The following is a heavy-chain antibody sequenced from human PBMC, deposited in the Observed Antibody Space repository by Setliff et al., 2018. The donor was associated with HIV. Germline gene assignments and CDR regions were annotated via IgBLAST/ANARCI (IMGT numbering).Heavy chain of an antibody. J-gene: IGHJ4*02. CDR1: VFTFNNYG. V-gene: IGHV3-30*02. CDR2: IRYDGSQK. D-gene: IGHD2-2*01. Sequence: GESLKISCAASVFTFNNYGMNWVRQAPGKGLEWVAFIRYDGSQKYYVDSVKGRFTISRDNAKKSLYLQMNSLRAEDTAVYYCARGEPTILVVPAAFFDYWGQGTLVTVSS. CDR3: ARGEPTILVVPAAFFDY.